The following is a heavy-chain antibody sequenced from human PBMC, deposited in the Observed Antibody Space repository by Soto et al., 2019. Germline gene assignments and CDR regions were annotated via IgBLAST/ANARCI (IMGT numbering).Heavy chain of an antibody. CDR1: GEPLSGYY. V-gene: IGHV4-34*01. D-gene: IGHD6-19*01. J-gene: IGHJ2*01. CDR3: AREVQFRGHWYFDL. CDR2: INHSGST. Sequence: VQLQQWGAGLLKPSETLSLTCAVYGEPLSGYYWSWIRQPPGKGLEWIGEINHSGSTNYNPSHKRRVTISVDTSKNQFSLKLNSVTAADTAIYYCAREVQFRGHWYFDLWGRGTLVTVSS.